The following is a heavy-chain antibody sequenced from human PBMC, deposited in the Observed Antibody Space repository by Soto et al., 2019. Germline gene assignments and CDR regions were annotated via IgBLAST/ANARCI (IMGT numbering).Heavy chain of an antibody. CDR1: GFTFRSHA. CDR3: ARDRAGDILAISLAATPDIDS. V-gene: IGHV3-30*01. Sequence: QEQLVESWGGVVQPGRSLRLSCTASGFTFRSHAMHWVRQAPGKGLEWVAVISYDGRNNYYADSVKGRFTISRDNSKKPVYIQVNSLTTEDTAVYYCARDRAGDILAISLAATPDIDSWGQGTLVTVSS. CDR2: ISYDGRNN. D-gene: IGHD2-15*01. J-gene: IGHJ4*02.